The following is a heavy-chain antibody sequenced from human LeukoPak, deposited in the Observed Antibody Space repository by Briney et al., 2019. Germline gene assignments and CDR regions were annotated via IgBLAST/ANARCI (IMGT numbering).Heavy chain of an antibody. CDR3: ATMGEDKTDTPFDY. V-gene: IGHV1-2*06. D-gene: IGHD3-16*01. CDR2: INPSTGGT. J-gene: IGHJ4*02. Sequence: ASVKVSCKTSGYTFIDYYVHWIRQAPGQGLELMGRINPSTGGTDFAQKFRGKVSMTRDTSISTAYMELSRLGSADTAVYYCATMGEDKTDTPFDYWGQGTLVTVSS. CDR1: GYTFIDYY.